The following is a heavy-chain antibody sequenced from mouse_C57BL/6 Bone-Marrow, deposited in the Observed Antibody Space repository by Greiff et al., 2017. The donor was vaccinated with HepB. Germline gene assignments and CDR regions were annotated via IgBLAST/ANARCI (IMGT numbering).Heavy chain of an antibody. Sequence: QVQLQQSGAELARPGASVKLSCKASGYTFTSSGISWVKQRTGQGLEWIGEIYPRSGNTYYNEKFKGKATLTADKSSSTAYMELRSLTSEDSAVYFCARGYRGAMDYWGQGTSVTVSS. D-gene: IGHD2-2*01. CDR1: GYTFTSSG. J-gene: IGHJ4*01. CDR2: IYPRSGNT. V-gene: IGHV1-81*01. CDR3: ARGYRGAMDY.